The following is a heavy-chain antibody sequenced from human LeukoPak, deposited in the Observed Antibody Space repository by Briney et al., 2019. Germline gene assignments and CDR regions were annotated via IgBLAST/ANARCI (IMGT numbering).Heavy chain of an antibody. J-gene: IGHJ6*02. D-gene: IGHD3-16*02. CDR2: ISGSGGST. Sequence: PGGSLRLSCAASGFTFSSYAMSWVRQAPGKGLEWVSAISGSGGSTYYADSVKGRFTISRDNSKNTLYLQMNSLRAEDTAVYYCAKSRVITFGGVIVNLYYYGMDVWGQGTTVTVSS. CDR1: GFTFSSYA. V-gene: IGHV3-23*01. CDR3: AKSRVITFGGVIVNLYYYGMDV.